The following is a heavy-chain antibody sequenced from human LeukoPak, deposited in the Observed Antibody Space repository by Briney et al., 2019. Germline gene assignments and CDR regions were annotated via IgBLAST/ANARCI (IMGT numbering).Heavy chain of an antibody. CDR2: IIPILGIA. Sequence: SVKVSCKASGGTFSSYAISWVRQAPGQGLEWMGRIIPILGIANYAQKFQGRVTITADKSTSTAYMELSSLRSEDTAVYYCARDAYSGSYYGRVDYWGQGTLVTVSS. V-gene: IGHV1-69*04. CDR1: GGTFSSYA. J-gene: IGHJ4*02. D-gene: IGHD1-26*01. CDR3: ARDAYSGSYYGRVDY.